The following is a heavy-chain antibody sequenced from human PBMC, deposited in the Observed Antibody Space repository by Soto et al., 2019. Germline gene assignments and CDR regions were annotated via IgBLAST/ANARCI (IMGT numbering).Heavy chain of an antibody. CDR3: VKDMGTNGHDSFER. CDR1: GFIFDDYA. J-gene: IGHJ3*02. CDR2: ISWNSGII. D-gene: IGHD2-8*01. Sequence: DVQLAESGGGLVQPGRSLRLSCAASGFIFDDYAMHWVRQAPGKGLEWVSGISWNSGIIVYSDSVKGRFTISRDNAQNSLYLQMNSLRAEDTALYYCVKDMGTNGHDSFERWGQGTMVTVSS. V-gene: IGHV3-9*01.